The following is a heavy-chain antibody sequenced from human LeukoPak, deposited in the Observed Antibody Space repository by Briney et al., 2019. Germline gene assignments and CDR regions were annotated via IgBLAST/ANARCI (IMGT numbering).Heavy chain of an antibody. CDR2: ISWKGGST. CDR1: GFTFKDYA. J-gene: IGHJ4*02. V-gene: IGHV3-9*01. D-gene: IGHD5-18*01. CDR3: AKSGEYSYGYYFDY. Sequence: GRSLGLSCAASGFTFKDYAMQWVRQVPGKGLEWVSSISWKGGSTGYADSVKGRFTISRDNANNSLYLQMNSLRPEDTAVYFCAKSGEYSYGYYFDYWGQGTLVTVSS.